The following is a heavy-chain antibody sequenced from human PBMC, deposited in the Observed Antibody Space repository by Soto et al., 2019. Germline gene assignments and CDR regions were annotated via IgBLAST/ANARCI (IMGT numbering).Heavy chain of an antibody. Sequence: SETLSLTCTVSGGSISSYYWSWIRQPPGKGLEWIGYIYYSGSTNYNPSLKSRVTISVDTSKNQFSLKLSSVTAADTAVYYCAREGYYGSGSGNNYYYGMDDWGQGTTVTVSS. CDR3: AREGYYGSGSGNNYYYGMDD. CDR2: IYYSGST. CDR1: GGSISSYY. V-gene: IGHV4-59*01. D-gene: IGHD3-10*01. J-gene: IGHJ6*02.